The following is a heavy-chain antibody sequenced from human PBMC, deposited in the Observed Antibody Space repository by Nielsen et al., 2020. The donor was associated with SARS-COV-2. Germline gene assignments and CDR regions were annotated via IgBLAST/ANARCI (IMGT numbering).Heavy chain of an antibody. CDR1: GYDFAYHW. CDR3: ARGSYSSDWTLDY. D-gene: IGHD2-21*01. Sequence: GESLKISCKASGYDFAYHWIGWVRQMPGKGLEWMGFIFPGDSDTRYSPSVQGQVTISADTSISTAYLQWSSLKASDTAMYYCARGSYSSDWTLDYWGQGALVTVSS. V-gene: IGHV5-51*01. J-gene: IGHJ4*02. CDR2: IFPGDSDT.